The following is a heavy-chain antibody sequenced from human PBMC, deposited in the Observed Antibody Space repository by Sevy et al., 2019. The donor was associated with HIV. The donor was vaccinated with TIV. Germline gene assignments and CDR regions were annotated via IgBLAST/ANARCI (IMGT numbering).Heavy chain of an antibody. V-gene: IGHV3-7*01. D-gene: IGHD6-19*01. J-gene: IGHJ4*02. CDR1: GFTFSSYW. CDR3: AAGYTSGYLTY. Sequence: GGSLRLSCAASGFTFSSYWMTWVHQAPGKGLEWVANIKQDGSEKYYVDSVKGRFTISRDNAKNSLYLQMNSLRAEDTAIYYCAAGYTSGYLTYWGQGTLVTVSS. CDR2: IKQDGSEK.